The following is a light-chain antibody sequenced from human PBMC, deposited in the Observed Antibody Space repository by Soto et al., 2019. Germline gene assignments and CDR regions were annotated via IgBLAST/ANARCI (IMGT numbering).Light chain of an antibody. CDR1: SSNIGTYT. CDR3: TSYSRYRVLV. CDR2: EVS. J-gene: IGLJ3*02. Sequence: QSVLTQPPSVSGTPGQRVTISCSGGSSNIGTYTVNWYQQHPGKAPKLIIFEVSNRPSGVSDRFSGSNSGNTASLTISGLQAEDEADYYCTSYSRYRVLVFGGGTKVTVL. V-gene: IGLV2-14*01.